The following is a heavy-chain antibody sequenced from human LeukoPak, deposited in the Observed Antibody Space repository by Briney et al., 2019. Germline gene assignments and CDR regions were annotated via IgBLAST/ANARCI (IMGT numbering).Heavy chain of an antibody. CDR3: ARGDQYGSGWYFSGNYYYGMDV. V-gene: IGHV3-30-3*01. CDR2: ISYDGSNK. J-gene: IGHJ6*02. CDR1: GFTFSSYA. Sequence: GGSLRLSCAASGFTFSSYAMHWVRQAPGKGLEWVAVISYDGSNKYYADSVKGRFTISRDNSKNTLYLQMNSLRAEDTAVYYCARGDQYGSGWYFSGNYYYGMDVWGQGTTVTVSS. D-gene: IGHD6-19*01.